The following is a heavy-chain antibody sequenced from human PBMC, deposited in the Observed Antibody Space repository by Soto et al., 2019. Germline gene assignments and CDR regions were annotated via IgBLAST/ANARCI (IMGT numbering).Heavy chain of an antibody. CDR1: GYTFTTYY. D-gene: IGHD2-15*01. J-gene: IGHJ4*02. CDR2: INPTSGKT. V-gene: IGHV1-46*01. CDR3: ARDLRCSDVSCYKTFDS. Sequence: QVQLVQSGAEVKEPGASVKLSCKASGYTFTTYYMHWVRQAPGQGLEWMGIINPTSGKTGYARKFQGRVTMTGDTSTSTVYIELRSLTSEDTAVYFCARDLRCSDVSCYKTFDSWGQGALVTVSS.